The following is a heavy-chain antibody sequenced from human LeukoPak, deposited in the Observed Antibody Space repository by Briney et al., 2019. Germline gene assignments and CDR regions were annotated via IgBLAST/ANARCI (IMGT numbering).Heavy chain of an antibody. CDR1: GFTVSSNH. Sequence: GGSLRLSCAASGFTVSSNHMSWVRQAPGKGLEWVSVIYSGVTTYYADSVKGRFTISRDNSKSTLYLQMNSLRAEDTAVYYCATLGPTEYFVYWGQGTLVTVSS. J-gene: IGHJ4*02. D-gene: IGHD4-11*01. CDR3: ATLGPTEYFVY. CDR2: IYSGVTT. V-gene: IGHV3-53*01.